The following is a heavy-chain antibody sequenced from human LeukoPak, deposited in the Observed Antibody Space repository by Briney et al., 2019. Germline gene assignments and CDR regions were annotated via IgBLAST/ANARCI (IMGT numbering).Heavy chain of an antibody. CDR2: TYYSGST. J-gene: IGHJ4*02. Sequence: PSETLSLTCTVSGGSISSYYWSWIRQPPGKGLEWIGNTYYSGSTNYNPSLKSRVTISVDTSKNQFSLRLSSVAAADTAVYYCARIITENLRRFDYWGQGTLVTVSS. CDR3: ARIITENLRRFDY. V-gene: IGHV4-59*08. CDR1: GGSISSYY. D-gene: IGHD1-20*01.